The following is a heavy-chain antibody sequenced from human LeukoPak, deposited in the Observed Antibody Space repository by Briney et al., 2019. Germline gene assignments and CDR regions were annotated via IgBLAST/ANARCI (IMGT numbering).Heavy chain of an antibody. J-gene: IGHJ3*02. CDR2: IYSGGST. CDR3: ARDRWDSSGYYSPRDAFDI. CDR1: GFTVSSNY. V-gene: IGHV3-66*01. Sequence: QTGGSLRLSCAASGFTVSSNYMSWVRQAPGKGLEWVSVIYSGGSTYYADSVKGRFTISRDNSKNTLYLQMNSLRAEDTAVYYCARDRWDSSGYYSPRDAFDIWGQGTMVTVSS. D-gene: IGHD3-22*01.